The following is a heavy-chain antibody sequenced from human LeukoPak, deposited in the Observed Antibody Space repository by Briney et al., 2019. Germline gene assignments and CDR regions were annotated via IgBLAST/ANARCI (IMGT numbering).Heavy chain of an antibody. D-gene: IGHD6-19*01. Sequence: PSETLSLTCTVSGGSIGSSGYYWGWIRQPPGKGLEWIGSIYHSGSTYYNPSLKSRVTISVDTSKNQFSLKLSSVTAADTAVYYCARGAVAAAPAEYFQHWGQGTLVTVSS. CDR3: ARGAVAAAPAEYFQH. CDR1: GGSIGSSGYY. V-gene: IGHV4-39*07. J-gene: IGHJ1*01. CDR2: IYHSGST.